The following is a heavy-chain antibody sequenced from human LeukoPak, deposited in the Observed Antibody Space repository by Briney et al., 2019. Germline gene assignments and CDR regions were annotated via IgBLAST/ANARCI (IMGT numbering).Heavy chain of an antibody. Sequence: SVKVSCKASEGTFYSYGISWVRQAPGQGLEWIGALIPLLGTTNYAQRLQGRVTITADKSTSTAYMELTSLRFEDTAVYYCVRDVFLGAVAGRRGDYWGQGTLVTVSS. CDR3: VRDVFLGAVAGRRGDY. V-gene: IGHV1-69*10. CDR2: LIPLLGTT. CDR1: EGTFYSYG. D-gene: IGHD6-19*01. J-gene: IGHJ4*02.